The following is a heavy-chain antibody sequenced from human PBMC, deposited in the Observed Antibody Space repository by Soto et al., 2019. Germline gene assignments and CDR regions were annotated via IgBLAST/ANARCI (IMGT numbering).Heavy chain of an antibody. Sequence: PGGSLRLSCAASGFTFSDYYMSWIRQAPGKGLEWVAYICSNGSNKYYADSVKGRFTISRDNSKNTLYLQMNSLRAEDTAVYYCARDQASSKLWAYYFDYWGQGTLVTVSS. CDR2: ICSNGSNK. D-gene: IGHD6-6*01. J-gene: IGHJ4*02. V-gene: IGHV3-11*04. CDR3: ARDQASSKLWAYYFDY. CDR1: GFTFSDYY.